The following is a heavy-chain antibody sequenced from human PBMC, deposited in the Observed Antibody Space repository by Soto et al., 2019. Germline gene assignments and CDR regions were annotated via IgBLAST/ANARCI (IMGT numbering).Heavy chain of an antibody. D-gene: IGHD3-3*01. J-gene: IGHJ4*02. CDR1: GFTFSSYA. CDR2: ISGRGGST. CDR3: AKDHHITIFGVVNDKYYFDY. V-gene: IGHV3-23*01. Sequence: GGSLRLSCAASGFTFSSYAMSWVRQAPGKGLEWVSAISGRGGSTYYADSVKGRFTISRDNSKNTLYLQMNSLRAEDTAVYYCAKDHHITIFGVVNDKYYFDYWGQGTLVTVSS.